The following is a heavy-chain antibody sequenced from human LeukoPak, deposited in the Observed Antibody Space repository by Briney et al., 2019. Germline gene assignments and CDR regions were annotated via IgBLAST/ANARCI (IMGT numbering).Heavy chain of an antibody. Sequence: GGSLRLSCAASGFTFSSYGMHWVRQAPGKGLEWVAFIRYDGSNKYYADSVKGRFTISRDNAKNSLYLQMNSLRAEDTAVYYCARDLYRIVVVPHYFDYWGQGTLVTVSS. J-gene: IGHJ4*02. V-gene: IGHV3-30*02. CDR3: ARDLYRIVVVPHYFDY. D-gene: IGHD3-22*01. CDR2: IRYDGSNK. CDR1: GFTFSSYG.